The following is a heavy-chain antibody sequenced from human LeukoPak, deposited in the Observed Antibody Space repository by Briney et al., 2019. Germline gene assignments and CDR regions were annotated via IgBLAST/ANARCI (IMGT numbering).Heavy chain of an antibody. J-gene: IGHJ3*02. V-gene: IGHV4-59*08. CDR2: IYYSGST. CDR1: GGSISSYY. D-gene: IGHD6-13*01. CDR3: ARHDEQQLVLFSAFDI. Sequence: SETLSLTCTVSGGSISSYYWSWIRQPPGKGLEWIGYIYYSGSTNYNPSLKSRVTISVDTSKNQFSLKLSSVTAADTAVYYCARHDEQQLVLFSAFDIWGQGTMVTVSS.